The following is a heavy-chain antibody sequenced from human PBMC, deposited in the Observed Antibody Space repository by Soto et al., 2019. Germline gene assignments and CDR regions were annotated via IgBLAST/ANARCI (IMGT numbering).Heavy chain of an antibody. Sequence: SETLSLTCTVSGGSISSYYWSWIRQPPGKGLEWIGYIYYSGSTNYNPSLKSRVTISVDTSKNQFSLKLSSVTAADTAVYYCARGSEQWLVPVDYWGQGTLVTVSS. CDR1: GGSISSYY. CDR2: IYYSGST. V-gene: IGHV4-59*01. J-gene: IGHJ4*02. CDR3: ARGSEQWLVPVDY. D-gene: IGHD6-19*01.